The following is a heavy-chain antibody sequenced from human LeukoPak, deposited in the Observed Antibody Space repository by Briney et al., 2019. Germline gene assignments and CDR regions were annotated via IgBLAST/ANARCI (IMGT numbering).Heavy chain of an antibody. V-gene: IGHV3-21*01. CDR2: ISSSSSYI. CDR3: ARVPDDSSGYYQPFNDAFDI. Sequence: PGGSLRLSCAASGFTFSSYAMSWVRQAPGKGLEWVSSISSSSSYIYYADSVKGRFTISRDNAKNSLYLQMNSLRAEDTAVYYCARVPDDSSGYYQPFNDAFDIWGQGTMVTVSS. J-gene: IGHJ3*02. CDR1: GFTFSSYA. D-gene: IGHD3-22*01.